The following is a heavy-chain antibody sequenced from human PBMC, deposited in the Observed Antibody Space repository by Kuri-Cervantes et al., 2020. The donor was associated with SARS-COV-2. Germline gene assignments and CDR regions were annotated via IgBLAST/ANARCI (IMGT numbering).Heavy chain of an antibody. Sequence: GESLKISCKASGYTFTSYGISWVRQAPGQGLEWMGWISAYNGNTNYAQKLQGRVTMTTDTSTSTAYMELRSLRSDDTAVYYCARDEALGVVVVAATLSTVNYYYGMDVWGQGTTVTVSS. CDR3: ARDEALGVVVVAATLSTVNYYYGMDV. CDR1: GYTFTSYG. V-gene: IGHV1-18*01. D-gene: IGHD2-15*01. CDR2: ISAYNGNT. J-gene: IGHJ6*02.